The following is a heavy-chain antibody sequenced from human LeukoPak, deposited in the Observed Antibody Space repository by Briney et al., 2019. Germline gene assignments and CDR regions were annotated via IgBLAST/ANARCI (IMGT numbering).Heavy chain of an antibody. CDR3: ARDGGSSGVDY. CDR2: IYYSGST. CDR1: GGSISSYY. V-gene: IGHV4-59*01. Sequence: SETLSLTCTVSGGSISSYYWSWIRQPPGKGLEWIGYIYYSGSTNYNPSLKSRVTISVDTSKNQFSLKLSSVTAADTAVYCCARDGGSSGVDYWGQGTLVTVSS. D-gene: IGHD6-19*01. J-gene: IGHJ4*02.